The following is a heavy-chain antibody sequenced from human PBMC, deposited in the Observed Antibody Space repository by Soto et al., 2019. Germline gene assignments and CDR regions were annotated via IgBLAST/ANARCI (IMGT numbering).Heavy chain of an antibody. D-gene: IGHD3-3*01. CDR1: GGSFSGYY. CDR3: ARVTFFGVVLYYYYYMDV. J-gene: IGHJ6*03. Sequence: PSETLSLTCAVYGGSFSGYYWSWIRQPPGKGLEWIGEINHSGSTNYNPSLKSRVTISVDTSKNQFSLKLSSVTAADTAVYYCARVTFFGVVLYYYYYMDVWGKGTTVTVSS. V-gene: IGHV4-34*01. CDR2: INHSGST.